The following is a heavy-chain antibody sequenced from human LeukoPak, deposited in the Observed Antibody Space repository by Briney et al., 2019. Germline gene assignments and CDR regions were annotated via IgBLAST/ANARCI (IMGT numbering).Heavy chain of an antibody. J-gene: IGHJ2*01. D-gene: IGHD2-2*01. Sequence: ASVKVSCKASGYTFTSYGISWVRQAPGQGLEWMGWISAYNGNTNYAQKLQGRVTMTTDTSTSTAYMELRSLRSDDTAVYYCARGLQTIMPTAWYFDLWGRGTLVTVSS. CDR2: ISAYNGNT. CDR3: ARGLQTIMPTAWYFDL. V-gene: IGHV1-18*01. CDR1: GYTFTSYG.